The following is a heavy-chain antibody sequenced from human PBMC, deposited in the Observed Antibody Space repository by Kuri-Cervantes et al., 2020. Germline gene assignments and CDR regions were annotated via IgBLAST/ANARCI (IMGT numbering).Heavy chain of an antibody. J-gene: IGHJ6*03. CDR2: INHSGTT. CDR3: ARGLPSFVSTRNYMDV. D-gene: IGHD5/OR15-5a*01. V-gene: IGHV4-38-2*01. CDR1: GYSISSGYY. Sequence: SETLSLTCAVSGYSISSGYYWGWIRQPPGKGLEWIGEINHSGTTNYNPSLKTRVTISVDTSQNHFSLKLTSVTAADTGVYFCARGLPSFVSTRNYMDVWGKGTTVTVSS.